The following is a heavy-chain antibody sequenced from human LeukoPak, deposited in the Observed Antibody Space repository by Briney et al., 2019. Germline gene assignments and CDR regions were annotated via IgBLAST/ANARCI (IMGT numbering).Heavy chain of an antibody. J-gene: IGHJ6*02. D-gene: IGHD3-9*01. CDR3: AKDNPLVCHYYGSDV. V-gene: IGHV3-43*02. CDR2: ITGDVSMR. Sequence: GASLRLSCAPSGLKLDAYAMHCVRQAPRKGLEWVSLITGDVSMRYYANSVKGRFIISRDNSKNSLFLEMISLRSEDTALYYCAKDNPLVCHYYGSDVWGQGTTVTVSS. CDR1: GLKLDAYA.